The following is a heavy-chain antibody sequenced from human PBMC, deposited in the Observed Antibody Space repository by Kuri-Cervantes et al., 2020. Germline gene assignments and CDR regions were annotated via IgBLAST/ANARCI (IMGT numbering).Heavy chain of an antibody. CDR2: TYYRSKWSN. CDR3: ARWRNWFDP. CDR1: GDSVSSNRAV. D-gene: IGHD5-12*01. J-gene: IGHJ5*02. Sequence: LRLSCAISGDSVSSNRAVWHWIRQSPSRGLEWLGRTYYRSKWSNDYAVSVKSRITINADTSKNQFSLQLNSVTPEDTAVYYCARWRNWFDPWGQGTLVTVSS. V-gene: IGHV6-1*01.